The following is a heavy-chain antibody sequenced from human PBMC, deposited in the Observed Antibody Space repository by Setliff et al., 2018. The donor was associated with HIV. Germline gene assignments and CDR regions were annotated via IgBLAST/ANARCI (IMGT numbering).Heavy chain of an antibody. CDR1: GGFIGSFF. Sequence: SETLSLTCTVSGGFIGSFFWTWVRQSPGKGLHWIGHISYSGTTDYNPSLQSRVAISVDTSKNQFSLNVNSVTAADTAVYYCAKDSKVAYGSSDHQYFHHWGQGTLVTVSS. D-gene: IGHD3-22*01. J-gene: IGHJ1*01. V-gene: IGHV4-59*12. CDR2: ISYSGTT. CDR3: AKDSKVAYGSSDHQYFHH.